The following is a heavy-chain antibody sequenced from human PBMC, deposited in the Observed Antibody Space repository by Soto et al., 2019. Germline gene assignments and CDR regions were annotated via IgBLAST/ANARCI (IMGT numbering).Heavy chain of an antibody. CDR1: GGSFNSFS. D-gene: IGHD5-18*01. Sequence: QVPLVQSGAEVKKPGSSVKVSCKASGGSFNSFSFTWVRQAPGQGLEWVGRIIPVLGITTYAQKFQGRITITADRSTSTVYMELSGLRSEDTAVYYCAADTDNTYELWGQGTLVTVSS. CDR2: IIPVLGIT. CDR3: AADTDNTYEL. V-gene: IGHV1-69*02. J-gene: IGHJ4*02.